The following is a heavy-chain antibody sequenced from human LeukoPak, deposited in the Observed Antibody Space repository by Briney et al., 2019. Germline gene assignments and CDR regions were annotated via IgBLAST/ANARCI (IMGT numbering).Heavy chain of an antibody. J-gene: IGHJ4*02. Sequence: GASVKVSCKASGYTFTSYAMHWVRQAPGQRLEWMGWINAGNGNTKYSQKFQGRVTITRDTSASTAYMELSSLRSEDTAVYYCARPPADYGDYYFDYWGQGTLVTVSS. V-gene: IGHV1-3*01. D-gene: IGHD4-17*01. CDR3: ARPPADYGDYYFDY. CDR1: GYTFTSYA. CDR2: INAGNGNT.